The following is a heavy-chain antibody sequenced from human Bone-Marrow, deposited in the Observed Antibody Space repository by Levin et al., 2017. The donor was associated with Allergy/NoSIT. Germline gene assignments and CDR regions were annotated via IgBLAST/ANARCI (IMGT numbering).Heavy chain of an antibody. CDR1: GFTFGDYA. D-gene: IGHD2-15*01. CDR3: TRATVYCSGGSCYSRPHMPGLWFDP. V-gene: IGHV3-49*04. Sequence: GESLKISCTASGFTFGDYAMSWVRQAPGKGLEWVGFIRSKAYGGTTEYAASVKGRFTISRDDSKSIAYLQMNSLKTEDTAVYYCTRATVYCSGGSCYSRPHMPGLWFDPWGQGTLVTVSS. J-gene: IGHJ5*02. CDR2: IRSKAYGGTT.